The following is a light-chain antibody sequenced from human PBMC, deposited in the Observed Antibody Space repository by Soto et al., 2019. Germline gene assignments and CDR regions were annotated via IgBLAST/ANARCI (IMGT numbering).Light chain of an antibody. Sequence: DIQMTQSPSSLSASVGDRVTITCQASQDISNYLIWYQQKPGKAPKLLIYDASNLETGVPSRFSGSGSGTDFTFTISSLQPEDIATYYCQQYDRLITFGQGTRLEIK. CDR2: DAS. J-gene: IGKJ5*01. CDR3: QQYDRLIT. CDR1: QDISNY. V-gene: IGKV1-33*01.